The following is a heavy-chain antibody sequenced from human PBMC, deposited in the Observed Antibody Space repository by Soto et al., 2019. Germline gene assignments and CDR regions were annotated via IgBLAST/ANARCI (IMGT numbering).Heavy chain of an antibody. J-gene: IGHJ5*02. V-gene: IGHV1-46*01. CDR1: GYTFTSYY. CDR2: INP. CDR3: ATGGGFVESRMVWFDP. D-gene: IGHD2-15*01. Sequence: ASVKVSCKASGYTFTSYYMHWVRQAPGQGLEWMGIINPSLRSRVTISIHTSKNEFSLRLTSVTAADTAVYYCATGGGFVESRMVWFDPWGQGTLVTVSS.